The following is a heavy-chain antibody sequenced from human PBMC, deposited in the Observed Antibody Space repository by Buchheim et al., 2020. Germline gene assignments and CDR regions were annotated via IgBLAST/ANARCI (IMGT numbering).Heavy chain of an antibody. V-gene: IGHV3-30*03. J-gene: IGHJ6*02. Sequence: QVPLVESGGGVVQPGRSLRLSCAASGFTFSSYGMHWVRQAPGKGLEWVAVISYDGSNKYYADSVKGRFTISRDNSKNTLYLQMNSLRAEDTAVYYCPRGGATTVYGMDVWGQGTT. CDR1: GFTFSSYG. CDR2: ISYDGSNK. CDR3: PRGGATTVYGMDV. D-gene: IGHD1-26*01.